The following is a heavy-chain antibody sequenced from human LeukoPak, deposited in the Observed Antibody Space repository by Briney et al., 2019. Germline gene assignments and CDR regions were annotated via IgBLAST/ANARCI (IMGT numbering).Heavy chain of an antibody. CDR2: ISCDGSNK. Sequence: GGSLRLSCAASGFTFSSYAMHWVRQAPGKGLEWVAVISCDGSNKYYADSVKGRFTISRDNSKNTLYLQMNSLRAEDTAVYYCARDDIPDYWGQGTLVTVSS. J-gene: IGHJ4*02. CDR3: ARDDIPDY. D-gene: IGHD2-15*01. V-gene: IGHV3-30-3*01. CDR1: GFTFSSYA.